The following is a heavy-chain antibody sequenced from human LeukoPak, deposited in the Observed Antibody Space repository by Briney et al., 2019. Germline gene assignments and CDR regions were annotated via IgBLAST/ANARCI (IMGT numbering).Heavy chain of an antibody. D-gene: IGHD2-2*01. Sequence: PGGSLRLSCAASGFTFSSYGMHWVRQAPGKGLEWVAFIRYDGSNKYYADSVKGRFTISRDNSKNTLYLQMNSLRAEDTAVYYCAKPYRYCSSTSCYRPDAFDIWGQGTMVTVSS. CDR3: AKPYRYCSSTSCYRPDAFDI. CDR1: GFTFSSYG. CDR2: IRYDGSNK. J-gene: IGHJ3*02. V-gene: IGHV3-30*02.